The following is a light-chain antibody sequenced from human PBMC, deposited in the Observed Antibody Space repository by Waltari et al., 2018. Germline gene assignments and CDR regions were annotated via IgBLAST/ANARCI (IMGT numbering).Light chain of an antibody. CDR3: QQYDNLLS. V-gene: IGKV1-33*01. CDR1: QDISTY. CDR2: DVS. Sequence: DIQMTQSPSSLSPSLGDRVTITGQASQDISTYLNWYPQRPGKAPTVLIYDVSILAEGVPSRFSGRGYGTHFTFTINSLQPEDFATDYCQQYDNLLSFGGGTKVEIK. J-gene: IGKJ4*01.